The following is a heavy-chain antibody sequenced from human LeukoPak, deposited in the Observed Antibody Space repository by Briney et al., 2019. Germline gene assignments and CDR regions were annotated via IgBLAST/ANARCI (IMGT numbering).Heavy chain of an antibody. V-gene: IGHV4-61*02. D-gene: IGHD3-3*01. Sequence: SQTLSLTCTVSGGSISSGSYYWSWIRQPAGKGLEWIGRIYTSGSTNSNPSLKSRVTISVDTSKNQFSLKLSSVTAADTAVYYCARDSGITYYDFWSGYYHYYYMDVWGKGTTVTVSS. J-gene: IGHJ6*03. CDR2: IYTSGST. CDR1: GGSISSGSYY. CDR3: ARDSGITYYDFWSGYYHYYYMDV.